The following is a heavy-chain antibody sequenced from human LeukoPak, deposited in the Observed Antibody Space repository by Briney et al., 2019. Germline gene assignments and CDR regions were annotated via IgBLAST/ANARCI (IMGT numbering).Heavy chain of an antibody. D-gene: IGHD2-15*01. J-gene: IGHJ4*02. V-gene: IGHV4-39*01. Sequence: PSETLSLTYTVSGGSISSSNYLWGWIRQPPGKGLEWIGSIYYSGSTYHNPSFKSRLTISVDTSKNQFSLRLSSVTAADTAMYYCARQGDSCSGGSCYARTIDYWGQGTLVTVSS. CDR2: IYYSGST. CDR3: ARQGDSCSGGSCYARTIDY. CDR1: GGSISSSNYL.